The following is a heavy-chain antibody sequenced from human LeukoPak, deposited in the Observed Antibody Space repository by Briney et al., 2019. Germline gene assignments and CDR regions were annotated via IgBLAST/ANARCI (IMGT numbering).Heavy chain of an antibody. CDR1: GGSISSYY. V-gene: IGHV4-59*01. J-gene: IGHJ4*02. CDR2: IYYSGST. D-gene: IGHD5-24*01. Sequence: TASETLSLTCTVSGGSISSYYWSWIRQPPGKGLEWIGYIYYSGSTNYNPSLKSRVTISVDTSKNQFSLKLSSVTAADTAVYYCARVDGYNEPYWGQGTLVTVSS. CDR3: ARVDGYNEPY.